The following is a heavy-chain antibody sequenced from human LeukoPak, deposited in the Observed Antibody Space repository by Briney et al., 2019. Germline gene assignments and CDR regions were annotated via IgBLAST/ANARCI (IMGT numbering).Heavy chain of an antibody. J-gene: IGHJ4*02. D-gene: IGHD1-1*01. V-gene: IGHV3-21*04. CDR3: ARINSDYFDY. CDR1: GFTFSSHS. CDR2: ISSSSSHI. Sequence: GGSLRLSCEVSGFTFSSHSMNWVRQAPGKGLEWVSSISSSSSHIYYADSVKGRFTISRDNSKNTLYLQMNSLRAEDTAVYYCARINSDYFDYWGQGTLVTVSS.